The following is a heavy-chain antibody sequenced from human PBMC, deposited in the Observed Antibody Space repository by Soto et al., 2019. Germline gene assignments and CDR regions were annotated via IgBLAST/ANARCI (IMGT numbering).Heavy chain of an antibody. V-gene: IGHV4-34*01. CDR2: INPSGIT. Sequence: QVQLQQWGAGLLKPSETLSLTCAVYGGSFSGYYWSWIRQPPGKGLAWIGEINPSGITNYNPSLTSRVTVSVDTSKNQFALKLSSVTAAATAVYYCARGYRMGMDVWGQGTTVTVSS. D-gene: IGHD2-2*01. CDR3: ARGYRMGMDV. CDR1: GGSFSGYY. J-gene: IGHJ6*02.